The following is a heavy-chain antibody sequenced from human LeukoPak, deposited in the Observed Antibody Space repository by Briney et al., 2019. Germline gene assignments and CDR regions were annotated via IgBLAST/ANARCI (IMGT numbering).Heavy chain of an antibody. V-gene: IGHV5-51*01. CDR2: IYPGDSDT. J-gene: IGHJ4*02. CDR1: GYSFTSYW. Sequence: GESLKISCKGSGYSFTSYWIGWVRQMPGKDLEWMGIIYPGDSDTRYSPSFQGQVTISADKSISTAYLQWSSLKASDTAMYYCARAPYCSGGSCSFDYWGQGTLVTVSS. CDR3: ARAPYCSGGSCSFDY. D-gene: IGHD2-15*01.